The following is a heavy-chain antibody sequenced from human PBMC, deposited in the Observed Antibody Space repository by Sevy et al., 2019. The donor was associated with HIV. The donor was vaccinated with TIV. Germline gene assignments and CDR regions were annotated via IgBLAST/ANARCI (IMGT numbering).Heavy chain of an antibody. CDR2: INHIGRT. Sequence: SETLSLTCAVYGELFSGYYWSWIRQPPGKGLEWIGEINHIGRTNYNPSLKSLVTISKDTSKNQFSLKLNSMSAADTAMYYCARGRREDSSSPYFDFWGQGTPVTVSS. J-gene: IGHJ4*02. V-gene: IGHV4-34*01. CDR1: GELFSGYY. CDR3: ARGRREDSSSPYFDF. D-gene: IGHD6-6*01.